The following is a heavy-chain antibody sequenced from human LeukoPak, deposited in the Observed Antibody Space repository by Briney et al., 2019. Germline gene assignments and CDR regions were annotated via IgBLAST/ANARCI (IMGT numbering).Heavy chain of an antibody. V-gene: IGHV3-48*04. J-gene: IGHJ4*02. CDR2: ISSSSSTR. Sequence: PGGSLRLSCAASGFTLSSYSMNWVRQAPGKGLEWVSYISSSSSTRYYEDSVKGRFTISRDNAKNSLYLQMNSLRAEDTAVYYCARVSGMLDYWGQGTLVTVSS. CDR1: GFTLSSYS. CDR3: ARVSGMLDY. D-gene: IGHD1-26*01.